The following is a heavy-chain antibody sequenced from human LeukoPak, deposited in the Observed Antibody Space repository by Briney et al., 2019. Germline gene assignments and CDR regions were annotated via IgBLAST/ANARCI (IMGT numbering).Heavy chain of an antibody. D-gene: IGHD6-13*01. CDR1: GFTFSSYS. J-gene: IGHJ4*02. CDR3: ARKFSSSWYSLFDY. Sequence: GGSLRLSCAASGFTFSSYSMNWVRQAPGRGLEWVSYISSSSSTIYYADSVKGRFTISRDNAKNSLYLQMNSLRAEDTAVYYCARKFSSSWYSLFDYWGQGTLVTVSS. CDR2: ISSSSSTI. V-gene: IGHV3-48*04.